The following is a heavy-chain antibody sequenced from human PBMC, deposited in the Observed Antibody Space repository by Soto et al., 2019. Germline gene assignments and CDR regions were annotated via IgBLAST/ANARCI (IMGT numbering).Heavy chain of an antibody. CDR1: GFTFSNAW. Sequence: GGSLRLSCAASGFTFSNAWMSWVRQAPGKGLEWVGRIKSKTGGGTTDYAAPVKGKFTNARDDSKNTLYLQMNSLKTEDTAVYYCTTLYDYSNYPDYYYYYMDVWGKGTTVTVSS. D-gene: IGHD4-4*01. J-gene: IGHJ6*03. CDR2: IKSKTGGGTT. V-gene: IGHV3-15*01. CDR3: TTLYDYSNYPDYYYYYMDV.